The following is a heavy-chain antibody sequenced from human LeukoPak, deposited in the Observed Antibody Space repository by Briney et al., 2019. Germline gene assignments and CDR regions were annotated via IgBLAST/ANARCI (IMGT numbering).Heavy chain of an antibody. J-gene: IGHJ1*01. CDR3: AGNMFYYDSVFLH. V-gene: IGHV4-59*01. Sequence: KSSETLSLTCTVSGDSIGSYYWSWMRQPPGKGLEWIAYIYYYGSTSYNPSLKSRVTMSVDTSKNQFSLRLNSVTAADTAVYFCAGNMFYYDSVFLHWGQGTLVTVSS. D-gene: IGHD3-10*01. CDR1: GDSIGSYY. CDR2: IYYYGST.